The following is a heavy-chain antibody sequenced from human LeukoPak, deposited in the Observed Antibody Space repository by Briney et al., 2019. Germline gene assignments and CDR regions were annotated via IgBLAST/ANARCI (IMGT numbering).Heavy chain of an antibody. J-gene: IGHJ6*03. Sequence: PSETLSLTCTVSGGSISSGGYYWSWIRQHPGKGLEWIGYIYYSGSTYYNPSLKSRVTISVDTSKNQFSLKLSSVTAADTAVHYCARDSGVTYMDVWGKGTTVTVSS. V-gene: IGHV4-31*03. CDR1: GGSISSGGYY. CDR2: IYYSGST. CDR3: ARDSGVTYMDV.